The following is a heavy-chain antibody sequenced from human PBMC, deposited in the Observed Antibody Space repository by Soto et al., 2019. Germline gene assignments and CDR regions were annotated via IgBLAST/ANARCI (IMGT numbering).Heavy chain of an antibody. J-gene: IGHJ4*02. V-gene: IGHV4-39*01. Sequence: SETLSLTGTVSGGSVSNSNYYWGWIRQSPGKGLEWIGSVYYRGRSYSKSSVKSRVTISVNTSKNQFSLNLNSVTASDTAVYYCVSQRTSVLTQAYFDYWGPGALVTVSS. CDR3: VSQRTSVLTQAYFDY. CDR2: VYYRGRS. D-gene: IGHD2-8*01. CDR1: GGSVSNSNYY.